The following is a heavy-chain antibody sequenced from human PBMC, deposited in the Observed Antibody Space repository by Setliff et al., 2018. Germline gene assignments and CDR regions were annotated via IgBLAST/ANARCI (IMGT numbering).Heavy chain of an antibody. Sequence: SETLSLTCTVSGGSISSYYWSWIRQPAGKGLEWIGHIYIGGSANYNPSLKSRVTMSIDTSKNQFSLKLNSVTAADTAVYYCARYRPSGSSRLNYFDLWGRGTLVTVS. CDR2: IYIGGSA. CDR3: ARYRPSGSSRLNYFDL. J-gene: IGHJ2*01. V-gene: IGHV4-4*07. CDR1: GGSISSYY. D-gene: IGHD3-22*01.